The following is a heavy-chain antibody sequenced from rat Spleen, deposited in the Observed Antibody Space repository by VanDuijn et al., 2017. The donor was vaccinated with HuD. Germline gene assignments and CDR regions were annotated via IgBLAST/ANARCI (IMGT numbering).Heavy chain of an antibody. CDR2: IYHDGGT. CDR3: TRTYGGYTSHWFAY. J-gene: IGHJ2*01. CDR1: GFSLTSDG. V-gene: IGHV2-17*01. D-gene: IGHD1-11*01. Sequence: VQLKETGPGLVQPTQTLSLTCTVSGFSLTSDGVHWIRQPPGKGLEWMGIIYHDGGTDYNSAIKSILSISRDTSKSQVFLKMNSLQTDDTGTYYCTRTYGGYTSHWFAYWGQGVMVTVSS.